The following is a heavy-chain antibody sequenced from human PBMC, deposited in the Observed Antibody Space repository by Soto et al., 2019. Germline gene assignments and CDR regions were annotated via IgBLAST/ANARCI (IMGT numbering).Heavy chain of an antibody. CDR3: ARGWSYDILTGFSY. CDR1: GGSFSNYA. Sequence: QVQLVQSGAEVKKPGSSVKVSCKASGGSFSNYAISWVRQAPGQGLEWMGGITPIFGRANYAQKFQGRVTITADESTSTAYMELSSLRFEDTAIYYCARGWSYDILTGFSYWGQGTLVTVSS. CDR2: ITPIFGRA. V-gene: IGHV1-69*01. D-gene: IGHD3-9*01. J-gene: IGHJ4*02.